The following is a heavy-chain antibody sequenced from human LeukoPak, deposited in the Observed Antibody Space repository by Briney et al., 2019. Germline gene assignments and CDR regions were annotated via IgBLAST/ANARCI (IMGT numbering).Heavy chain of an antibody. CDR3: ARGNFYSSSGSSPLDS. CDR1: GFTFSSYW. D-gene: IGHD3-10*01. CDR2: INSDGSRT. J-gene: IGHJ4*02. Sequence: GGSLRLSCAASGFTFSSYWMHWVRQVPGKGLVWVSRINSDGSRTNYVDSAKGRFTISRDNAKNTLFLQMNSLGAEDSAVYYCARGNFYSSSGSSPLDSWGQGTLVTVSS. V-gene: IGHV3-74*01.